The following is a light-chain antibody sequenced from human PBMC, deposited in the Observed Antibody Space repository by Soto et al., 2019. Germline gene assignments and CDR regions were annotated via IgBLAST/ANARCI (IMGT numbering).Light chain of an antibody. V-gene: IGKV3-20*01. Sequence: ELVLTQSPGTLSLSQGETATLSCRASQTVNSDYLAWFQQRPGQAPRLLIFATARRATDIPDRFSGSGSGTVYTLSIRRMEPEDFAVYYCHQFGYSPRTFGQGTNVE. CDR3: HQFGYSPRT. CDR1: QTVNSDY. CDR2: ATA. J-gene: IGKJ1*01.